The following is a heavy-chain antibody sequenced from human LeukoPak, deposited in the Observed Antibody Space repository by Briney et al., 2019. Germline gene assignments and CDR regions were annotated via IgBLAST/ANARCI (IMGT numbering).Heavy chain of an antibody. CDR2: MFSSATT. CDR3: ASTSNAALALPYFYH. CDR1: GASVSDGNYY. D-gene: IGHD5-18*01. Sequence: SETLSLSCSVSGASVSDGNYYWSWLGQPPGKGLEWIGYMFSSATTKHNPSLKSRVTISVDKSKNQFSLHMSSVTAADTTVYYGASTSNAALALPYFYHWGQEALVTVSS. V-gene: IGHV4-61*01. J-gene: IGHJ4*02.